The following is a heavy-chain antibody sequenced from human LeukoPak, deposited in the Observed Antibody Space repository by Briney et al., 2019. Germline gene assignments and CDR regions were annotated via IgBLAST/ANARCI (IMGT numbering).Heavy chain of an antibody. J-gene: IGHJ4*02. CDR1: GFTFSSYA. Sequence: GGSLRLSCAAFGFTFSSYAMSWVRQAPGKGLEWVSAISGSGGSTYYADSVKGRFTISRDNSKNTLYLQMNSLRAEDTAVYYCAKDSYYDFWSGQYYFDYWGQGTLVTVSS. CDR2: ISGSGGST. D-gene: IGHD3-3*01. CDR3: AKDSYYDFWSGQYYFDY. V-gene: IGHV3-23*01.